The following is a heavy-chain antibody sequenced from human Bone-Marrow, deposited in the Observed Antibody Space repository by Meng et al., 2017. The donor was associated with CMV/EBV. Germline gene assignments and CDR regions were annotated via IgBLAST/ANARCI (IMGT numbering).Heavy chain of an antibody. CDR1: GFTFSRYW. CDR2: IKQDGSEK. J-gene: IGHJ4*02. D-gene: IGHD1-14*01. CDR3: APDDYDY. V-gene: IGHV3-7*01. Sequence: GESLKISCAVSGFTFSRYWMSWVRQAPGKGLEWVANIKQDGSEKYYVDSVKGRFTISRDNAKNSLYLQMNSLTAEDTAVYYCAPDDYDYWGQGTRVTVSS.